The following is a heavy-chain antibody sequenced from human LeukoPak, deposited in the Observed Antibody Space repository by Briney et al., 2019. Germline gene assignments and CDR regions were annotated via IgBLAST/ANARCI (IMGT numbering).Heavy chain of an antibody. Sequence: GASVKVSCKASGYTFTGYYMHWVRQAPGQGLEWMGWINPNSGGTNYAQKFQGRVTMTRDTSISTAYMELSRLRSDDTAVYYCARGITMVRGVIPRGYWFDPWGQGTLVTVSS. CDR2: INPNSGGT. V-gene: IGHV1-2*02. CDR1: GYTFTGYY. D-gene: IGHD3-10*01. J-gene: IGHJ5*02. CDR3: ARGITMVRGVIPRGYWFDP.